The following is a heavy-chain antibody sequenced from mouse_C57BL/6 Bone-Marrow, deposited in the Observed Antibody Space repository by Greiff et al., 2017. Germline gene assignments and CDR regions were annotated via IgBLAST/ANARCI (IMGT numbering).Heavy chain of an antibody. J-gene: IGHJ1*03. D-gene: IGHD1-1*01. CDR2: ISSGSSTI. CDR3: ARDYGSSYDWYFDV. Sequence: EVQGVESGGGLVKPGGSLKLSCAASGFTFRDYGMHWVRQAPEKGLEWVAYISSGSSTIYYADTVKGRFTISRDNAKNTLFLQMTSLRSEDTAMYYCARDYGSSYDWYFDVWGKGTTVTVSS. CDR1: GFTFRDYG. V-gene: IGHV5-17*01.